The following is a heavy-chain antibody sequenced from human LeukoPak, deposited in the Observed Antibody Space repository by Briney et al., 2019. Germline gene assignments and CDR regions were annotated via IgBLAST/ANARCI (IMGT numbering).Heavy chain of an antibody. CDR2: ISYDGSDK. D-gene: IGHD2-15*01. CDR1: GFTFNNYG. V-gene: IGHV3-30*04. Sequence: GGSLRLSCAASGFTFNNYGMHWVRQAPGKGLEWVAVISYDGSDKNYADYVKGRFTISRDNSENTLYLQMNSLRVEDAAVYYCARDLVECGGGSCPTQGAYGMDVWGQGTTVTISS. CDR3: ARDLVECGGGSCPTQGAYGMDV. J-gene: IGHJ6*02.